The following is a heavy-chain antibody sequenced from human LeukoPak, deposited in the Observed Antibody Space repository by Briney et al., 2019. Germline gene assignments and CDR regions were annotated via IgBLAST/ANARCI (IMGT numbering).Heavy chain of an antibody. D-gene: IGHD1-20*01. CDR3: ASGLITARPPFSHYQASMDV. CDR2: INPNSGGT. CDR1: GSTFTGYY. Sequence: ASVKLSCKPSGSTFTGYYMHWVRRSPGQRREWMGWINPNSGGTYYPQKFKGTVTMTRDTSISTAYMEMSRLRSDDTAVYYCASGLITARPPFSHYQASMDVWGKGTTVTVSS. V-gene: IGHV1-2*02. J-gene: IGHJ6*03.